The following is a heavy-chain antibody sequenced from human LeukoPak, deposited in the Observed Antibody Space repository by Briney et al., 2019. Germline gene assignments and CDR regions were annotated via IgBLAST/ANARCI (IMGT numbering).Heavy chain of an antibody. CDR3: ARGRGYCSSTSCQGAFDI. V-gene: IGHV1-8*03. J-gene: IGHJ3*02. D-gene: IGHD2-2*01. Sequence: ASVKVSCKASGYTFTSYDINWVRQATGQGLEWMGRMNPNSGNTGYAQKFQGRVTITRNTSISTAYMELSSLRSEDTAVYYCARGRGYCSSTSCQGAFDIWGQGTMVTVSS. CDR1: GYTFTSYD. CDR2: MNPNSGNT.